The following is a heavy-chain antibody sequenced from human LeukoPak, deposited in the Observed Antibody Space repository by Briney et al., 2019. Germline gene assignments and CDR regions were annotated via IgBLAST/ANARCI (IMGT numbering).Heavy chain of an antibody. D-gene: IGHD3-9*01. CDR2: IYYSGST. CDR1: GGSISSYY. CDR3: ARGNYDILTGYPYYFDY. J-gene: IGHJ4*02. V-gene: IGHV4-59*12. Sequence: SETLSLTCTVSGGSISSYYWSWIRQPPGKGLEWIGYIYYSGSTNYNPSLKSRVTISVDRSKNQFSLKLSSVTAADTAVYYCARGNYDILTGYPYYFDYWGQGTLVTVSS.